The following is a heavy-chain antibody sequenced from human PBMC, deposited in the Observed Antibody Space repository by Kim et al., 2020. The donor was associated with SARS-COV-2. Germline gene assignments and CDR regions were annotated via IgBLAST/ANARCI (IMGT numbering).Heavy chain of an antibody. V-gene: IGHV3-43*02. D-gene: IGHD4-17*01. CDR2: ISGDGGST. CDR3: AKDIYGDPPRCGDFQH. J-gene: IGHJ1*01. CDR1: GFTFDDYA. Sequence: GGSLRLSCAASGFTFDDYAMHWVRQAPGKGLEWVSLISGDGGSTYYADSVKGRFTISRDNSKNSLYLQMNSLRTEDTALYYCAKDIYGDPPRCGDFQHWGQGTLVTVSS.